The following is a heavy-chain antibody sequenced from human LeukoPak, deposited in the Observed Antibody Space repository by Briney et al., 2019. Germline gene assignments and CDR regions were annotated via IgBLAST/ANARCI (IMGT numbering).Heavy chain of an antibody. Sequence: GGSLRLSCAASGFTVSSNYMSWVRQAPEKGLEWVSVIYSGGSTYYADSVKGRFTTSRDNSKNTLYLQMNSLRAEDTAVYYCAREGPTMVRGVIRKRNYYFDYWGQGTLVTVSS. CDR2: IYSGGST. V-gene: IGHV3-66*02. J-gene: IGHJ4*02. CDR1: GFTVSSNY. CDR3: AREGPTMVRGVIRKRNYYFDY. D-gene: IGHD3-10*01.